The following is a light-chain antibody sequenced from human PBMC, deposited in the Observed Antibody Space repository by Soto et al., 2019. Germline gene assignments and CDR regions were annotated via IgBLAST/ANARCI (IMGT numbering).Light chain of an antibody. CDR2: EVS. Sequence: QSALTQPASVSGSPGQSITISCTGTSSDVGAYNHVSWYQQHPGKVPKVMIYEVSNRPSGVSDRFSGSKSGNTASLTISGLQVEDEADYYCMSYTTSDTFWVLGGGTKLTVL. V-gene: IGLV2-14*01. CDR3: MSYTTSDTFWV. J-gene: IGLJ3*02. CDR1: SSDVGAYNH.